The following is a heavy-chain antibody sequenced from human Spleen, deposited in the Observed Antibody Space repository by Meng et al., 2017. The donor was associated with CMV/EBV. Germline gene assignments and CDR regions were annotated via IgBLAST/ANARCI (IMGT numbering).Heavy chain of an antibody. J-gene: IGHJ6*02. D-gene: IGHD3-10*01. CDR1: GGTFSSNA. Sequence: SVKVSCKASGGTFSSNAISWVRQARGQGLEWIGGIIPTFGTPDYAENFQGRATITTEESMTTAYMELSSLRSEDRAVYYCAREVYDSGELTWDYYGWDVWGRGTTVTVSS. CDR2: IIPTFGTP. V-gene: IGHV1-69*05. CDR3: AREVYDSGELTWDYYGWDV.